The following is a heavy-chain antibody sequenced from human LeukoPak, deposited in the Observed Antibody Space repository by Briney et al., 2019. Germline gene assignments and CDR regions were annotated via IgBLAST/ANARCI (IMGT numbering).Heavy chain of an antibody. D-gene: IGHD3-22*01. V-gene: IGHV1-18*04. CDR2: ISTYNGHT. J-gene: IGHJ3*02. CDR3: ARDGHRRYYYDSSGREDAFDS. Sequence: GASVKVSCKCSVDTFIGYYVHWVRQAPGQGLEWMGLISTYNGHTNYAQKVQGRVTMTTDTSTSTVYMELRSLRSDDTAVYYCARDGHRRYYYDSSGREDAFDSWGQVTMVTVSS. CDR1: VDTFIGYY.